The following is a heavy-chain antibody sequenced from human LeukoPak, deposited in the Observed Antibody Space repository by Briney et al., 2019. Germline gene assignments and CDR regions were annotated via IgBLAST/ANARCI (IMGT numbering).Heavy chain of an antibody. CDR1: GGSTRIYY. Sequence: PSETLSLTCTLSGGSTRIYYWNSIPHPAQEGLEWSGRIFTSGITNYNPSRKGRVTMSVDTSKNQFSLNLSSVAAADTAVYYCARESSGTYYNPLGYMDVWGKGTTVTVSS. CDR2: IFTSGIT. J-gene: IGHJ6*03. CDR3: ARESSGTYYNPLGYMDV. V-gene: IGHV4-4*07. D-gene: IGHD3-10*01.